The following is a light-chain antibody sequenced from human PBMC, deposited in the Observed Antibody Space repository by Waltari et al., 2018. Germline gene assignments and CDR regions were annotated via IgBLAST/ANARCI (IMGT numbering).Light chain of an antibody. V-gene: IGKV3-20*01. Sequence: IALTPSPGTLSFSPGASSTLSCRASESVRSNFLAWYQQKPGQAPRLLISGASTRATGIPDRFSGSGSGPDFTLTISRLEPEDFAVYYCQQYGDSPTTFGQGTKVEI. CDR1: ESVRSNF. CDR3: QQYGDSPTT. CDR2: GAS. J-gene: IGKJ1*01.